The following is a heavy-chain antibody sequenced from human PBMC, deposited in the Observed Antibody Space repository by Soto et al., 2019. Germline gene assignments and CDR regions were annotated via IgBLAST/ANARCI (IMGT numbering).Heavy chain of an antibody. D-gene: IGHD6-13*01. Sequence: ASVKVSCKXSGYTFTSYGISWVRQAPGQGLEWMGWISAYNGNTNYAQKLQGRVTMTTDTSTSTAYMELRSLRSDDTAVYYRARDKIPCIAAAGITGYWGQGTLVTVSS. CDR3: ARDKIPCIAAAGITGY. CDR2: ISAYNGNT. V-gene: IGHV1-18*01. J-gene: IGHJ4*02. CDR1: GYTFTSYG.